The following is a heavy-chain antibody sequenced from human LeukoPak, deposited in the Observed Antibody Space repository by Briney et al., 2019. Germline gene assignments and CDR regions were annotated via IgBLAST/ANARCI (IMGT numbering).Heavy chain of an antibody. Sequence: SQTLSPTCAISGDSVSSNSAARHWIRQSPSRGLEWLGRTYYRSKWYKDYAVSVKSRIAINPDTSKNQFSLQLNSVTPEDTAVYFCAGAHGYFDSWGQGTLVTVSS. V-gene: IGHV6-1*01. CDR1: GDSVSSNSAA. CDR3: AGAHGYFDS. D-gene: IGHD4/OR15-4a*01. J-gene: IGHJ4*02. CDR2: TYYRSKWYK.